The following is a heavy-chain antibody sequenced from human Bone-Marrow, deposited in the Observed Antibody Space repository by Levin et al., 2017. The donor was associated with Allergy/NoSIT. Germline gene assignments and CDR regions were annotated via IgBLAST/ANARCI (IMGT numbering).Heavy chain of an antibody. CDR2: IYHGGNT. CDR3: ARHPPPDVTLDYYHYNGVDV. D-gene: IGHD1-26*01. Sequence: SQTLSLTCTVSGGSIRNSNYYWGWIRQPPGKGLEWIGSIYHGGNTYYNPSLKSRVTISVDTPKNQFSLRLSSVTAADTALYYCARHPPPDVTLDYYHYNGVDVWGQGTTVTVSS. CDR1: GGSIRNSNYY. V-gene: IGHV4-39*01. J-gene: IGHJ6*02.